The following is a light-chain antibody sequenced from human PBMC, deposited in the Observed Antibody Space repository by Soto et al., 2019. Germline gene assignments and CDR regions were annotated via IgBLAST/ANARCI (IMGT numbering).Light chain of an antibody. J-gene: IGLJ1*01. CDR2: SNN. CDR3: AAWDDSLSGYV. CDR1: SSNIGSNY. V-gene: IGLV1-47*02. Sequence: QSVLTQPPSASGTPGQRVTISCSGSSSNIGSNYVYWYQQLPGTAPTLLIYSNNHRPSGVPDRFSGSKSGTSASLAISGLRYEDEADYYCAAWDDSLSGYVFGTGTKLTVL.